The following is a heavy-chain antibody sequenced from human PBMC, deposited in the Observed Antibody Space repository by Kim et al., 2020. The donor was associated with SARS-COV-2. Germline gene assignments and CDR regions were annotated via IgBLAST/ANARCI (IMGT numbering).Heavy chain of an antibody. J-gene: IGHJ4*02. D-gene: IGHD6-19*01. CDR3: ASGVVAAEYFDY. CDR1: GGSISSSSYY. V-gene: IGHV4-39*01. CDR2: IYYSGST. Sequence: SETLSLTCTVSGGSISSSSYYWGWIRQPPGKGLEWIGSIYYSGSTYYNPSLKSRVTISVDTSKNQFSLKLSSVTAADTAVYYCASGVVAAEYFDYWGQGT.